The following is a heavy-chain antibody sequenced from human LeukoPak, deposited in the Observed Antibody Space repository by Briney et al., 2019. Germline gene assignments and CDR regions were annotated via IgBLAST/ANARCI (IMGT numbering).Heavy chain of an antibody. J-gene: IGHJ4*02. CDR2: FDPEDGET. CDR3: AAGMVRGVIIRD. Sequence: ASVKVSCKVSGYTLTELSMHWVRQAPGKGLEWMGGFDPEDGETIYAQKFQGRVTMTEDTSTDTAYMELSSLRSEDTAVYYCAAGMVRGVIIRDWGQGTLVTVSS. CDR1: GYTLTELS. V-gene: IGHV1-24*01. D-gene: IGHD3-10*01.